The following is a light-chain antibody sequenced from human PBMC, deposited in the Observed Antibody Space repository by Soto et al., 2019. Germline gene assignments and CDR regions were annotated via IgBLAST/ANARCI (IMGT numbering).Light chain of an antibody. CDR1: QSVSSSS. CDR3: QQYGGSPRT. CDR2: DAS. J-gene: IGKJ1*01. V-gene: IGKV3-20*01. Sequence: IVLTQSPGTLSLCPGETATLSCRASQSVSSSSLAWYQQKRGQAPRLLIHDASSSATGIPDRFSGSGSGTDFTLTISRLEPEDFAVYYCQQYGGSPRTFGQGTKVDTK.